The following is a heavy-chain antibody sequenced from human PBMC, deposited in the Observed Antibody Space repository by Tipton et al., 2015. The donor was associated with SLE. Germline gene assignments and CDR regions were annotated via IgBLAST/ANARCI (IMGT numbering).Heavy chain of an antibody. D-gene: IGHD2/OR15-2a*01. V-gene: IGHV4-61*02. CDR3: ARGVIFKGFDS. CDR1: GDSITNEDHY. J-gene: IGHJ5*01. CDR2: IYISGST. Sequence: TLSLTCTVSGDSITNEDHYWNWIRQPARKGLEWIGRIYISGSTSYNPSLRSRLTMSVDTSKNQFSLKMNSVTAADTAVYYCARGVIFKGFDSWGQGTLVTVSS.